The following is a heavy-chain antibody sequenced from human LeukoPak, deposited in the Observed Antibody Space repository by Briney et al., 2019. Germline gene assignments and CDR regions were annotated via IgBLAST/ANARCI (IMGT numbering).Heavy chain of an antibody. CDR3: ARDLSGYSFGFGGDL. CDR1: GFTISANF. Sequence: QAGGSLRLSCAASGFTISANFMSWVRQAPGKGLEWVSVIYSVGSTFYADSVKGRFTISRDGYKNTLDLQMDSLRVDDTAVYYCARDLSGYSFGFGGDLWGQGTLVTVSS. V-gene: IGHV3-66*01. CDR2: IYSVGST. D-gene: IGHD6-13*01. J-gene: IGHJ4*02.